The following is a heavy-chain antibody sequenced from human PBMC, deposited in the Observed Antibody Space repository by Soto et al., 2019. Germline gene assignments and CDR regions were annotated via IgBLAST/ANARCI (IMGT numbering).Heavy chain of an antibody. CDR1: GFTVSSNY. V-gene: IGHV3-53*01. Sequence: GGSLRLSCAASGFTVSSNYMSWVRQAPGKGLEWVSVIYSGGSTYYADSVKGRFTISRDNSKNTLYLQMNSLRAEDTAVYYCASLIFGVVTDDAFDIWGQGTMVTVSS. D-gene: IGHD3-3*01. CDR2: IYSGGST. CDR3: ASLIFGVVTDDAFDI. J-gene: IGHJ3*02.